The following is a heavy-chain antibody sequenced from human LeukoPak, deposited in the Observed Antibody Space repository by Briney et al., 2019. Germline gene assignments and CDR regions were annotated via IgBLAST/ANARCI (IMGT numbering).Heavy chain of an antibody. CDR2: IYYSGST. CDR3: ARDRWETYYYYYYGMDV. D-gene: IGHD1-26*01. CDR1: GGSISSSSYY. J-gene: IGHJ6*02. V-gene: IGHV4-39*07. Sequence: PSETLSLTCTVSGGSISSSSYYWGWIRQPPGKGLEWIGSIYYSGSTYYNPSLKSRVTISVDASKNQFSLKLSSVTAADTAVYYCARDRWETYYYYYYGMDVWGQGTTVTVSS.